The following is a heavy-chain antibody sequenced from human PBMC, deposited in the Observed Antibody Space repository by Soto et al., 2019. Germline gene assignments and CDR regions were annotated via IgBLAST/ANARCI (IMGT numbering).Heavy chain of an antibody. Sequence: SETLSLTCTVSGASISSYYWSWIRQPPGKGLEWIAYMYYTGSTNYNPSLKSRVTISVDTSKSQCSLKLNSVTAADTAVYYCARAPYYSFWSGYSDNWFDPWGQGTLVTVSS. CDR2: MYYTGST. CDR3: ARAPYYSFWSGYSDNWFDP. V-gene: IGHV4-59*01. J-gene: IGHJ5*02. CDR1: GASISSYY. D-gene: IGHD3-3*01.